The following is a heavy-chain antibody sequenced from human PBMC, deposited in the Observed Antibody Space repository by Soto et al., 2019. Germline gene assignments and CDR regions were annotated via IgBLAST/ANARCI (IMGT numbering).Heavy chain of an antibody. CDR2: INTDGSST. D-gene: IGHD3-10*01. CDR3: AKRGRGTFGLSY. J-gene: IGHJ4*02. V-gene: IGHV3-74*01. CDR1: GFTFSSFW. Sequence: EVQLVESGGGLVQPGGSLRLSCAVSGFTFSSFWMHWVRQAPGEGLVWVSRINTDGSSTSYADSVKGRFTISRDNAKNTLYLQMNSLRVEDTAMYYCAKRGRGTFGLSYWGQGTLVTVSS.